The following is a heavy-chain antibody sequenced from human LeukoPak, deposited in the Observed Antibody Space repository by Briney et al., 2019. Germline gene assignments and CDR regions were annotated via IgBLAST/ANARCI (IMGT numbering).Heavy chain of an antibody. CDR3: ARDATENPGYFDY. CDR1: GFTVSSNY. CDR2: IYSGGST. J-gene: IGHJ4*02. V-gene: IGHV3-66*01. Sequence: GGSLRLSCAASGFTVSSNYVSWVRQAPGKGLEWVSVIYSGGSTYYADSVKGRFTISRDNSKNTLYLQMNSLRAEDTAVYYCARDATENPGYFDYWGQGTLVTVSS. D-gene: IGHD1-14*01.